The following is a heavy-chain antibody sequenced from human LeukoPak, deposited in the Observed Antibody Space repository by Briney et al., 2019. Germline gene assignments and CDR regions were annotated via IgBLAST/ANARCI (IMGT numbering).Heavy chain of an antibody. CDR2: ISGSGGST. J-gene: IGHJ6*02. CDR1: GFTFSDYY. CDR3: ATGNYYDSSGSGYGMDV. V-gene: IGHV3-66*01. Sequence: GGSLRLSCAASGFTFSDYYMSWVHQAPGKGLEWVSAISGSGGSTYYADSVKGRFTISRDNSKKTLYLQMNSLRAEDTAVCYCATGNYYDSSGSGYGMDVWGQGTTVTVSS. D-gene: IGHD3-22*01.